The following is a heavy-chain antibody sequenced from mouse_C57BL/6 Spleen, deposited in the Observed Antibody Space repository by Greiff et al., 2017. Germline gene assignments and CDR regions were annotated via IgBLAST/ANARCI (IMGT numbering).Heavy chain of an antibody. CDR1: GYTFTSYW. CDR3: ARSYYGSSSAY. Sequence: QVQLQQPGAELVKPGASVKMSCKASGYTFTSYWITWVKQRPGQGLEWIGDIYPGSGSTNYNEKFQSKATLTVDTSSSTAYMQLSSLTSEDSAVYYCARSYYGSSSAYWGQGTLVTVSA. D-gene: IGHD1-1*01. V-gene: IGHV1-55*01. J-gene: IGHJ3*01. CDR2: IYPGSGST.